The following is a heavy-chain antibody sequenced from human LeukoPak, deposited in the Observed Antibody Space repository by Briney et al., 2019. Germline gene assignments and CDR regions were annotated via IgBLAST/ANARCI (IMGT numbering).Heavy chain of an antibody. CDR3: AKGGGITIFGVALGYYYYMDV. J-gene: IGHJ6*03. V-gene: IGHV3-30*02. D-gene: IGHD3-3*01. CDR2: IRYDGSNK. Sequence: GGSLRLSCAASGFTFSSYGMHWVRQAPGKGLEWVAFIRYDGSNKYYADSVKGLFTISRDNSKNTLYLQMNSLRAEDTAVYYCAKGGGITIFGVALGYYYYMDVWGKGTTVTVSS. CDR1: GFTFSSYG.